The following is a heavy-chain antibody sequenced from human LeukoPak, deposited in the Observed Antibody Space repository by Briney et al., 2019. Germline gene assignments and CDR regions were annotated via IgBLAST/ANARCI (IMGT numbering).Heavy chain of an antibody. CDR2: IYTSGST. CDR1: GGSISSGSYY. Sequence: PSETLSLTCTVSGGSISSGSYYWSWIRQPAGKGLEWIGRIYTSGSTNYNPSLKSRVTISVDTSKNQFTLKLSCVTAADTAVYYCARKQGGFDYWGQGTLVTVSS. CDR3: ARKQGGFDY. D-gene: IGHD3-16*01. J-gene: IGHJ4*02. V-gene: IGHV4-61*02.